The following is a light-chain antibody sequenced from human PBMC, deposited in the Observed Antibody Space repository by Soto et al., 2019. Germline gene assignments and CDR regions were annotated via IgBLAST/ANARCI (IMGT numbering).Light chain of an antibody. CDR1: SSDVGGYNY. CDR2: DVS. Sequence: QSALTQPRSVSGSPGQSVTISCTGTSSDVGGYNYVSWYQQHPGKAPKLMIYDVSKRPSGVPDRFSGSKSGNTASLTISGLQAEDEADYYCWSYAGSVLFGGGTKVTVL. V-gene: IGLV2-11*01. CDR3: WSYAGSVL. J-gene: IGLJ2*01.